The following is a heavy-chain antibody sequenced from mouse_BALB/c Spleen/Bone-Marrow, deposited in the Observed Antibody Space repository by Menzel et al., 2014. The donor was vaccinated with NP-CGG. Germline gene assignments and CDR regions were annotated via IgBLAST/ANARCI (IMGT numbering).Heavy chain of an antibody. CDR1: GFTFSDYG. CDR3: ARDYYGSSYWYFDV. J-gene: IGHJ1*01. V-gene: IGHV5-15*02. CDR2: ISNLAYSI. D-gene: IGHD1-1*01. Sequence: EVQVVESGGGLVQPGGSRKLSCAASGFTFSDYGMAWVRQAPGKGPEWVAFISNLAYSIYYADTVTGRFTISRENAKNTLYLEMSSLRSEGTAMYYCARDYYGSSYWYFDVWGAETTVTVSS.